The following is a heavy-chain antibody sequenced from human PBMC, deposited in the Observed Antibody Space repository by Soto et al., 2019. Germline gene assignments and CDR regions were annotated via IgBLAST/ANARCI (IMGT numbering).Heavy chain of an antibody. D-gene: IGHD3-3*02. CDR3: VRNAF. CDR1: GFTFSDYY. Sequence: RLSCAASGFTFSDYYMSWIRQAPGKGLEWVANIDPAGRETAFVDSVKGRFTISRDNAKSSFYLQMNSLRAEDTAIYYCVRNAFWGHGTLVTVSS. CDR2: IDPAGRET. V-gene: IGHV3-7*01. J-gene: IGHJ4*01.